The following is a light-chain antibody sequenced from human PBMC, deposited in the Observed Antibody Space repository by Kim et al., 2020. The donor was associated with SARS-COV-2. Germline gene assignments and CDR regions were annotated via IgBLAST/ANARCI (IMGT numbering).Light chain of an antibody. Sequence: QSALTQPASVSGSPGQSITISCTGTISDVGGYNYVSWYQQHLGKAPKLMIYDVSHRPSRISDRFSGSKSANTASLTISGLQAEDEADYYCSSYTTSSTLVFGTGTKVTVL. V-gene: IGLV2-14*01. CDR2: DVS. J-gene: IGLJ1*01. CDR3: SSYTTSSTLV. CDR1: ISDVGGYNY.